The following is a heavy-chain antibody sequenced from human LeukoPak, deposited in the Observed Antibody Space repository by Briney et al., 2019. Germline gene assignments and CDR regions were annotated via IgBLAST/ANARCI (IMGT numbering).Heavy chain of an antibody. CDR2: INWNGGST. J-gene: IGHJ4*02. CDR3: ARGATGTTFDY. V-gene: IGHV3-20*04. CDR1: GFTFSDYS. D-gene: IGHD1-1*01. Sequence: GGSLRLSCAASGFTFSDYSFNWLPQAPGKGLEWVSGINWNGGSTGYADSVKGRFTISRDNAKNSLYLQMNSLRAEDTALYYCARGATGTTFDYWGQGTLVTVSS.